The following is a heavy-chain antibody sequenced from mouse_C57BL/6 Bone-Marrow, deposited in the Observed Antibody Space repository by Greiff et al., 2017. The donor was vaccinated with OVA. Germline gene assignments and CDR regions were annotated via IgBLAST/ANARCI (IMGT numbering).Heavy chain of an antibody. CDR2: IWSGGST. CDR3: AREEYSNGYYYAMDY. CDR1: GFSLTSYG. V-gene: IGHV2-2*01. D-gene: IGHD2-5*01. Sequence: VMLVESGPGLVQPSQSLSITCTVSGFSLTSYGVHWVRQSPGKGLEWLGVIWSGGSTDYNAAFISRLSISKDNSKSQVFFKMNSLQADDTAIYYCAREEYSNGYYYAMDYWGQGTSVTVSS. J-gene: IGHJ4*01.